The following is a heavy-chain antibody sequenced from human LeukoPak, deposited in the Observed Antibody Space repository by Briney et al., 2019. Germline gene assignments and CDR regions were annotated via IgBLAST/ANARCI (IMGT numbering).Heavy chain of an antibody. CDR1: GGSFSGYY. D-gene: IGHD4-17*01. CDR3: ARGTMTTVTYYFDY. Sequence: SSETLSLTCAVYGGSFSGYYWSWIRQPPGKGLEWIGEINHSGSTNYNPSLKGRVTISVDTSKNQFSLKLSSVTAADTAVYYCARGTMTTVTYYFDYWGQGTLVTVSS. J-gene: IGHJ4*02. V-gene: IGHV4-34*01. CDR2: INHSGST.